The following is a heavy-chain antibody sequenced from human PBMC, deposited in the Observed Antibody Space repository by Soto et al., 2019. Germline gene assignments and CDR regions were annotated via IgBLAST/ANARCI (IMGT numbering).Heavy chain of an antibody. D-gene: IGHD4-17*01. Sequence: VGSPRLSCAASGFTFSDYYLSWLRQAPGKGLEWVSYISRSGSSIYYADSVKGRFTISRDNAKNSLYLQMNSLRAEDTAVYYCARVLMTTVSYFDYWGQGTLVTVSS. J-gene: IGHJ4*02. CDR1: GFTFSDYY. CDR2: ISRSGSSI. CDR3: ARVLMTTVSYFDY. V-gene: IGHV3-11*01.